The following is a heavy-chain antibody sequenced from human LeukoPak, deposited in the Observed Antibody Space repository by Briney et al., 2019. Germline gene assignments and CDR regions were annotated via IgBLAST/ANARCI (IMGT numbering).Heavy chain of an antibody. CDR3: ARVSYDSSGYYFDY. D-gene: IGHD3-22*01. CDR2: IYSGGST. CDR1: GFTVSSNY. V-gene: IGHV3-53*01. J-gene: IGHJ4*02. Sequence: PGGSLRLSCAASGFTVSSNYMSWVRQAPGKGLEWVSVIYSGGSTYYADFVKGRFTISRDNSKNTLYLQMNSLRAEDTAMYYCARVSYDSSGYYFDYWGQGTLVTVSS.